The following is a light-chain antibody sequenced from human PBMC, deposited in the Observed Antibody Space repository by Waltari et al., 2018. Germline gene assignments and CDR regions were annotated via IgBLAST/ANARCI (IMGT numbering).Light chain of an antibody. CDR3: SSFAGSNMLV. CDR2: EVN. Sequence: QSALTQPPSASGSHGQSVTISCTGSSRDIGHYDYVSWYQRHPGKAPKRMIYEVNKRPAGVPDRVSGSKSCSTASLTVSGLQGEDEAEYFCSSFAGSNMLVFGGVSNLTVL. V-gene: IGLV2-8*01. J-gene: IGLJ2*01. CDR1: SRDIGHYDY.